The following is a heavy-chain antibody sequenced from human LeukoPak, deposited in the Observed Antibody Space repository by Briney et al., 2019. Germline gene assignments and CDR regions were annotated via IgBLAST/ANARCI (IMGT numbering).Heavy chain of an antibody. Sequence: SETLSLTCTVSGYSISSGYYWGWIRQPPGKGLEWIGSIYYSGSTYYNPSLKSRVTISVDTSKNQFSLKLSSVTAADTAVYYCARGHYTNWFDPWGQGTLVTVSS. V-gene: IGHV4-38-2*02. CDR1: GYSISSGYY. CDR3: ARGHYTNWFDP. CDR2: IYYSGST. D-gene: IGHD4-11*01. J-gene: IGHJ5*02.